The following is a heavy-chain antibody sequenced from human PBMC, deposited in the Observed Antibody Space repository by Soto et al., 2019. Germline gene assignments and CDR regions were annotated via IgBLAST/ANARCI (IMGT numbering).Heavy chain of an antibody. Sequence: WGSLVICCAASGFTFSSYSMNWVRQAPGKGLEWVSYISSSSSTIYYADSVKGRFTISRDNAKNSLYLQMNSLRDEDTAVYYCARAPPPDSSGYYYFDYWGQGTMVTVSS. CDR1: GFTFSSYS. D-gene: IGHD3-22*01. CDR2: ISSSSSTI. CDR3: ARAPPPDSSGYYYFDY. J-gene: IGHJ4*02. V-gene: IGHV3-48*02.